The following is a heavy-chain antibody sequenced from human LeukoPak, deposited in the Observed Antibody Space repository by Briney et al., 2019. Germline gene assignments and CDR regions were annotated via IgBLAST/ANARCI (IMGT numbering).Heavy chain of an antibody. V-gene: IGHV1-8*01. CDR3: ARLEAGYSSSWYRY. CDR2: MNPNSGNT. D-gene: IGHD6-13*01. CDR1: GYTFTSYD. Sequence: ASVKVSCKASGYTFTSYDINWVRQATGQGLEWMGWMNPNSGNTGYAQKFQGRVTMTRNTSISTAYMELRSLRSDDTAVYYCARLEAGYSSSWYRYWGQGTLVTVSS. J-gene: IGHJ4*02.